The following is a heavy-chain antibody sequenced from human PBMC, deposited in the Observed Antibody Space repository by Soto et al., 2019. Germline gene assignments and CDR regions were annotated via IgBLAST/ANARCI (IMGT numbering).Heavy chain of an antibody. V-gene: IGHV3-7*03. CDR1: GFTFSSYW. CDR3: ARHFKGIAAAGRGAAFDI. J-gene: IGHJ3*02. CDR2: IKQDGSEK. D-gene: IGHD6-13*01. Sequence: EVQLVESGGGLVQPGGSLRLSCAASGFTFSSYWMSWVRQAPGKGLEWVANIKQDGSEKYYVDSVKGRFTISRDNAKNSLYLQMNSLRAEDTAVYYGARHFKGIAAAGRGAAFDIWGQGTMVTVSS.